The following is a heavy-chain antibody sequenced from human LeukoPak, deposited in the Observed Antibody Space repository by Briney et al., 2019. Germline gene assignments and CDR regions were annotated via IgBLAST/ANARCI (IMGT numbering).Heavy chain of an antibody. J-gene: IGHJ4*02. D-gene: IGHD4-11*01. V-gene: IGHV4-4*09. CDR1: GGSISGGY. CDR3: AKSYFDYSTYYSYYFNL. Sequence: SETLSLNCTDSGGSISGGYWSWIRQPPGRGLEWIGYVYTSGSTNYNPSLKSRVTISVDTSKSQFALKLSSVTAADTAVYYCAKSYFDYSTYYSYYFNLWGQGALVTVSS. CDR2: VYTSGST.